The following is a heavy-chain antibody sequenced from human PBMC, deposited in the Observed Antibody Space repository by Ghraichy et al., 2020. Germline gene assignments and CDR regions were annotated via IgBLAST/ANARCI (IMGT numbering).Heavy chain of an antibody. V-gene: IGHV3-30*03. CDR2: ISYDGSNK. D-gene: IGHD2-15*01. CDR3: LVVAGNDAFDI. J-gene: IGHJ3*02. Sequence: GGSLRLSCAASGFTFSSYGMHWVRQAPGKGLEWVAVISYDGSNKYYADSVKGRFTISRDNSKNTLYLQMNSLRAEDTAVYYCLVVAGNDAFDIWGQGTMVTVSS. CDR1: GFTFSSYG.